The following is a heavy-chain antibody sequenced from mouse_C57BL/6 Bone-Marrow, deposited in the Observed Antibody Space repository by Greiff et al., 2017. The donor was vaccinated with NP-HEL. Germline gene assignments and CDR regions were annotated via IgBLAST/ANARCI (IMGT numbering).Heavy chain of an antibody. V-gene: IGHV1-76*01. CDR3: ARCDYCNPWFAY. CDR1: GYTFTDYY. Sequence: QVQLQQSGAELVRPGASVKLSCKASGYTFTDYYINWVKQRPGQGLEWIARIYPGSGNTYYNEKFKGKATLTAEKSSSTAYMQLSSLTSEDSAVSFCARCDYCNPWFAYWGQGTLVTVSA. CDR2: IYPGSGNT. D-gene: IGHD2-1*01. J-gene: IGHJ3*01.